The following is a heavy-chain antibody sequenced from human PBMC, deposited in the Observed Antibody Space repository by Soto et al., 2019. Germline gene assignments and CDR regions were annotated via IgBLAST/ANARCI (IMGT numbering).Heavy chain of an antibody. Sequence: QVQLQESGPGLVKPSETLSLTCTVSGGSISSYYWSWIRQPPGKGLEWIGYIYYSGSTNYNPSLKSRVTISLDTSKNQFSLKLSSVTAADTAVYYCASLTAFRFDPWGQGTLVTVSS. J-gene: IGHJ5*02. CDR3: ASLTAFRFDP. V-gene: IGHV4-59*08. D-gene: IGHD3-16*01. CDR1: GGSISSYY. CDR2: IYYSGST.